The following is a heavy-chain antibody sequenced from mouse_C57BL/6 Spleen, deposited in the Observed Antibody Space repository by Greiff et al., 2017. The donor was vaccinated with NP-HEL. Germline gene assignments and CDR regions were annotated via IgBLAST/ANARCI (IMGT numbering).Heavy chain of an antibody. J-gene: IGHJ2*01. CDR2: IHPNSGST. CDR1: GYTFTSYW. CDR3: AIYYYGSSLY. D-gene: IGHD1-1*01. Sequence: VQLQQSGAELVKPGASVKLSCKASGYTFTSYWMHWVKQRPGQGLEWIGMIHPNSGSTNYNEKFKSKATLTVDKSSSTAYMQLSSLTSEDSAVYYCAIYYYGSSLYWGQGTTLTVSS. V-gene: IGHV1-64*01.